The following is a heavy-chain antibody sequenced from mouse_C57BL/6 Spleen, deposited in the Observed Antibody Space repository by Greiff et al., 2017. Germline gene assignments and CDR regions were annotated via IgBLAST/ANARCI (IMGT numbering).Heavy chain of an antibody. V-gene: IGHV1-18*01. CDR3: ARRGGTHWYFDV. Sequence: EVKLQESGPELVKPGASVKIPCKASGYTFTDYNMDWVKQSHGKSLEWIGDINPNNGGTIYNQKFKGKATLTVDKSSSTAYMELRSLTSEDTAVYYCARRGGTHWYFDVWGTGTTVTVSS. J-gene: IGHJ1*03. CDR1: GYTFTDYN. D-gene: IGHD3-3*01. CDR2: INPNNGGT.